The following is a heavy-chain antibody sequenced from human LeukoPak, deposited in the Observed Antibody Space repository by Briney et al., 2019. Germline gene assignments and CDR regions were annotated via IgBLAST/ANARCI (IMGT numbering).Heavy chain of an antibody. Sequence: SGGSLRLSCAASGFTFSSYSMNWVRQAPGKGLEWVSSISGSSSYIYYADSVKGRFTISRDSAENSLYLQMNSLRAEDTAVYYCARGGGAFDIWGQGTKVTVSS. J-gene: IGHJ3*02. V-gene: IGHV3-21*01. CDR3: ARGGGAFDI. CDR2: ISGSSSYI. D-gene: IGHD3-16*01. CDR1: GFTFSSYS.